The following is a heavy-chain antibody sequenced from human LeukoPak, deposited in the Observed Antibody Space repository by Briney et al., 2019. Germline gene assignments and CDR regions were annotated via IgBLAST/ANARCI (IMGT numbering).Heavy chain of an antibody. V-gene: IGHV3-21*05. CDR3: AREYNSRATFHY. CDR1: ASGVSFSSHS. D-gene: IGHD1-20*01. CDR2: ISSSGSYI. Sequence: GGSLRLSCAASASGVSFSSHSMNWVRQARGKRLEWISYISSSGSYIFYAASVEGRFTVSRDNARNSLYLQMNSLRAEDTAIYYCAREYNSRATFHYWGQGTLVTVSS. J-gene: IGHJ4*02.